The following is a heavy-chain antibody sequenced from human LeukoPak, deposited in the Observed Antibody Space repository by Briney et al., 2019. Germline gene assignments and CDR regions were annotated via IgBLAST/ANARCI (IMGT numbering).Heavy chain of an antibody. CDR1: GFTFSSNY. CDR3: AKVWNPFYYYYYMDV. Sequence: GGSLRLSCAASGFTFSSNYMSWVRQAPGKGLEWVSAISGSGGSTYYADSVKGRFTISRDNSKNTLYLQMNSLRAEDTAVYYCAKVWNPFYYYYYMDVWGKGTTVTVSS. CDR2: ISGSGGST. D-gene: IGHD1-1*01. J-gene: IGHJ6*03. V-gene: IGHV3-23*01.